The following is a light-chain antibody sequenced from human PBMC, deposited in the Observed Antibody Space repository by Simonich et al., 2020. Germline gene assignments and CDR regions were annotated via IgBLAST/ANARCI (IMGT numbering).Light chain of an antibody. CDR2: NDS. J-gene: IGLJ3*02. CDR3: QSADSSGTYEV. Sequence: SYELTQPPSVSVSPGQTARIPCSGDALQKQYAYWYQQKPGQAPVLVIYNDSERTSGIPERFSGSSSGTTVTLTISGVQAEDEADYYCQSADSSGTYEVFGGGTKLTVL. V-gene: IGLV3-25*03. CDR1: ALQKQY.